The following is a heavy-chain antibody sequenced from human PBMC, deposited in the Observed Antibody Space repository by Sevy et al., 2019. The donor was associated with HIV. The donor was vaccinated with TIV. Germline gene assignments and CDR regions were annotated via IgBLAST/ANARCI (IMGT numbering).Heavy chain of an antibody. Sequence: GESLKISCAASGFTFSSYGMHWVRQAPGKGLEWVAFIRYDGSNKYYADSVKGRFTISRDNSKNTLYLQMNSLRAEDTAVYYCAKDASSGWYSGPLYYYYYMDVWGKGTTVTVSS. CDR1: GFTFSSYG. J-gene: IGHJ6*03. CDR2: IRYDGSNK. CDR3: AKDASSGWYSGPLYYYYYMDV. V-gene: IGHV3-30*02. D-gene: IGHD6-19*01.